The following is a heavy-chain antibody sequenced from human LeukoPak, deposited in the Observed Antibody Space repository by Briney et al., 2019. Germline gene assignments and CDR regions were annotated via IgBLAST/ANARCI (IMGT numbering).Heavy chain of an antibody. V-gene: IGHV4-39*01. CDR1: GGSITSSSYY. D-gene: IGHD6-19*01. CDR2: IYYSGST. J-gene: IGHJ4*02. Sequence: PSETLSLTXTVSGGSITSSSYYWGWIRQPPGKGLERIGSIYYSGSTYYNPSLKSRVTISVDTSKNQFSLRLNSMTAADTAVYYCARHLLSSGWAFDYWGQGILVTVSS. CDR3: ARHLLSSGWAFDY.